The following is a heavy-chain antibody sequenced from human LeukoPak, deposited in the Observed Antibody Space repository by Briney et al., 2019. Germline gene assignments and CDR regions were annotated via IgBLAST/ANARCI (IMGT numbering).Heavy chain of an antibody. CDR1: GFTFSSYW. CDR3: ALERGTRYSSSATPAFYFDY. D-gene: IGHD6-6*01. V-gene: IGHV3-7*01. J-gene: IGHJ4*02. CDR2: IKQDGSEK. Sequence: GSLRLSCAASGFTFSSYWMSWVRQAPGKGLEWVANIKQDGSEKYYVDSVKGRFTISRDNAKNSLYLQMNSLRAEDTAVYYCALERGTRYSSSATPAFYFDYWGQGTLVTVSS.